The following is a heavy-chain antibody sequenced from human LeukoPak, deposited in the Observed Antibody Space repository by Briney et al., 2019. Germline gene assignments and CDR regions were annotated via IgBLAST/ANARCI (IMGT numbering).Heavy chain of an antibody. Sequence: ASVKVSCEASGYTFTGYYMHWVRQAPGQGLEWMGWINPNSGGTNYAQKFQGRVTMTRDTSISTAYMELSRLRSDDTAVYYCARVAGSDILTGYSDSSDAFDIWGQGTMVTVSS. J-gene: IGHJ3*02. D-gene: IGHD3-9*01. V-gene: IGHV1-2*02. CDR3: ARVAGSDILTGYSDSSDAFDI. CDR2: INPNSGGT. CDR1: GYTFTGYY.